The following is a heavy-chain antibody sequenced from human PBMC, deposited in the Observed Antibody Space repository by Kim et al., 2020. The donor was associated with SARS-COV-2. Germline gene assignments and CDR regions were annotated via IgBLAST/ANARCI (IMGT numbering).Heavy chain of an antibody. J-gene: IGHJ4*02. CDR2: IHTSGST. V-gene: IGHV4-4*07. D-gene: IGHD3-10*01. CDR3: VREDPGAD. CDR1: GGSISSYY. Sequence: SETLSLTCTVSGGSISSYYWNWIRQPAGKGLEWIGRIHTSGSTNYNPSLKSRVSMSVDTSKNQFSLKLRSVTAADTAVYYCVREDPGADWGQGTLVTVSS.